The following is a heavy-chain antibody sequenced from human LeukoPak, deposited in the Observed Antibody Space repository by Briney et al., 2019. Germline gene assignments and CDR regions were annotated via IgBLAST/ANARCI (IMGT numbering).Heavy chain of an antibody. CDR2: IYYSGST. CDR1: GGYISSYY. V-gene: IGHV4-59*01. CDR3: ARGPEVGELSTHMDV. Sequence: SETLSLTCTVSGGYISSYYWSWIRQPPGKGLEWIGYIYYSGSTNYNPSLKSRVTISVDTSKNQFSLKLSSVTAADTAVYYCARGPEVGELSTHMDVWGKGTTVTISS. J-gene: IGHJ6*03. D-gene: IGHD3-10*01.